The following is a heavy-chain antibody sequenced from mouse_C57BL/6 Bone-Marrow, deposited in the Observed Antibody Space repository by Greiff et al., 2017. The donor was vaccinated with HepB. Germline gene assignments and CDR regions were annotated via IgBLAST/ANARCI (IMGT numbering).Heavy chain of an antibody. CDR2: ISYDGSK. V-gene: IGHV3-6*01. D-gene: IGHD1-1*01. CDR3: ARALDYYGSSYGYFDY. CDR1: GYSITSGYY. Sequence: EVKLQESGPGLVKPSQSLSLTCSVTGYSITSGYYWNWIRQFPGNKLEWMGYISYDGSKNYNPSLKNRISITLDTSKNQFFLKLNSVTTEDTATYYCARALDYYGSSYGYFDYWGQGTTLTVSS. J-gene: IGHJ2*01.